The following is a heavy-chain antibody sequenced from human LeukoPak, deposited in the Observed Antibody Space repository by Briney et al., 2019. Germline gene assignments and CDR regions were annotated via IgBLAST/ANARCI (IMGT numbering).Heavy chain of an antibody. Sequence: ASVKVSCKTSGYTFTDSYIHWVRQAPGQGLEWMGWINPNSGGTNYAQKFQGRVTMTRDTSISTAYMELSRLRSDDTAVYYCARDPLETYYYYYYMDVWGKGTTVTVSS. J-gene: IGHJ6*03. CDR3: ARDPLETYYYYYYMDV. CDR1: GYTFTDSY. CDR2: INPNSGGT. V-gene: IGHV1-2*02.